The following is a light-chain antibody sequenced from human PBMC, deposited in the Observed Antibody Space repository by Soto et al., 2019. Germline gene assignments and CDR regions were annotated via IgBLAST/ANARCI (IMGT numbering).Light chain of an antibody. CDR1: SSDVGSYNL. Sequence: SALPQPASVSGSPGQSITISCTGTSSDVGSYNLVSWYQQHPGKAPKLMLYEVSKRPSGVSNRFSGSKSGNTASLTISGLQAEDEADYYCCSYAGINTFYVFGTGTKLTVL. CDR3: CSYAGINTFYV. CDR2: EVS. J-gene: IGLJ1*01. V-gene: IGLV2-23*02.